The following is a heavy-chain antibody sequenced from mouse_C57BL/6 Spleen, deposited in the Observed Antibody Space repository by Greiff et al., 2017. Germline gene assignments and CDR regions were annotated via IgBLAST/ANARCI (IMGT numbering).Heavy chain of an antibody. Sequence: QVQLQQSGPELVKPGASVKISCKASGYAFSSSWMNWVKQRPGKGLEWIGRIYPEDGATNYNGKFKGKATLTADKSSSTAYMQLSSLTSEYSAVYFCARRGDDGYAMDYWGQGTSDTVSS. V-gene: IGHV1-82*01. CDR1: GYAFSSSW. CDR2: IYPEDGAT. J-gene: IGHJ4*01. D-gene: IGHD2-3*01. CDR3: ARRGDDGYAMDY.